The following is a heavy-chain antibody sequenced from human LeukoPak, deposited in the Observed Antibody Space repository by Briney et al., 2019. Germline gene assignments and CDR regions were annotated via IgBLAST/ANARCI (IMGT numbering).Heavy chain of an antibody. CDR1: GYIFTSYG. CDR2: ISAYNGNT. Sequence: ASVKVSCKASGYIFTSYGINWVRQAPGQGLEWMGWISAYNGNTKYAQKLQGRVTMPTDTSTSTAYMELRSLKSDDTAVYYCARVCSGGSCYSSADYWGQGTLVTVSS. CDR3: ARVCSGGSCYSSADY. J-gene: IGHJ4*02. D-gene: IGHD2-15*01. V-gene: IGHV1-18*01.